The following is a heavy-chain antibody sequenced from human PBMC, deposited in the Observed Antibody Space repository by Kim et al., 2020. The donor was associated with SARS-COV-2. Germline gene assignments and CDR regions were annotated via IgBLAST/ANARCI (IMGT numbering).Heavy chain of an antibody. V-gene: IGHV3-21*01. Sequence: GGSLILSCAASGFSFSTYSMNWVRQAPGKGLEWVSSISNSGNYIYYADSVKGRFTISRDNAKNSLYLQMNSLRAEDTAVYYCARIPTVTAQEDYWGQGTLVTVSS. J-gene: IGHJ4*02. CDR1: GFSFSTYS. D-gene: IGHD4-17*01. CDR2: ISNSGNYI. CDR3: ARIPTVTAQEDY.